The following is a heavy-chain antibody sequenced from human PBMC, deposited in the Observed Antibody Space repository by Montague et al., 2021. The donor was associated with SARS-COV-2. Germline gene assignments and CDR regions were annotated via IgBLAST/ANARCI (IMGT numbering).Heavy chain of an antibody. Sequence: SLRLSCAASGFTFSSYAMHWVRQAPGKGLEWVAVISYDGSNKYYADSVKGRFTISRDNSKNTLYLQMNSLRAEDTAVYYCAGDGREGLLWFGELLFGWFDPWGQGTLVTVSS. D-gene: IGHD3-10*01. CDR1: GFTFSSYA. CDR2: ISYDGSNK. CDR3: AGDGREGLLWFGELLFGWFDP. V-gene: IGHV3-30*04. J-gene: IGHJ5*02.